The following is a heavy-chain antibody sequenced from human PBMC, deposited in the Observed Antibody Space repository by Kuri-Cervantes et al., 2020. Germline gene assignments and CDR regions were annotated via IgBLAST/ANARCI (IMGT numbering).Heavy chain of an antibody. V-gene: IGHV3-30-3*01. J-gene: IGHJ6*02. CDR1: GFTFSSYA. CDR2: ISYDGSNK. CDR3: ARVPHPCSGGSCYFDSWGMDV. Sequence: GGSLRLSCAASGFTFSSYAMHWVRQAPGKGLEWVAVISYDGSNKYYADSVKGRFTISRDNSKNTLYLQMNSLRAEDTAVYYCARVPHPCSGGSCYFDSWGMDVWGQGTTVTVSS. D-gene: IGHD2-15*01.